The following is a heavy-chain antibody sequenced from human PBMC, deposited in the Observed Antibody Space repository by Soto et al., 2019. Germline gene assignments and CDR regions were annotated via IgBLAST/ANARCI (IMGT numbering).Heavy chain of an antibody. CDR3: AAASSTSGGYYGMDV. V-gene: IGHV1-58*02. D-gene: IGHD2-2*01. Sequence: QMLLVQSGPEVKKPGTSVKVSCKTSGFTFTSSAMQWVRQARGQRLEWKGWIVVGSGHTNYAQKFQERVTITRDMSTSTAYMELSSLRSEDTAMYYCAAASSTSGGYYGMDVWGQGTTVTVSS. J-gene: IGHJ6*02. CDR2: IVVGSGHT. CDR1: GFTFTSSA.